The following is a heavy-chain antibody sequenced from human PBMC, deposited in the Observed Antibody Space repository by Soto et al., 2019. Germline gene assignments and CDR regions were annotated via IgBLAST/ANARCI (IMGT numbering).Heavy chain of an antibody. Sequence: GAPVKVSCKASGYTFTSYDINWVRQATGQGLEWMGWMNPNSGNTGYAQKFQGRVTMTRNTSISTAYMELSSLRSEDTAVYYCARGRSFYDILTGYYRKGWFDPWGQGTLVTVSS. CDR3: ARGRSFYDILTGYYRKGWFDP. J-gene: IGHJ5*02. V-gene: IGHV1-8*01. D-gene: IGHD3-9*01. CDR1: GYTFTSYD. CDR2: MNPNSGNT.